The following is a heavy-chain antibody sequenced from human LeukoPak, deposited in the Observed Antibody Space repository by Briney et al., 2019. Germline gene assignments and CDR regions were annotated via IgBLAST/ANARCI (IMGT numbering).Heavy chain of an antibody. CDR1: GGSISSGGYF. CDR3: ARGGGRYSGYAEFDY. V-gene: IGHV4-30-2*01. J-gene: IGHJ4*02. Sequence: SETLSLTCAVFGGSISSGGYFWSWIRQPPGKGLEWIGYIYHSGSTYYNPSLKSRVTISVDRSKNQFSLKLSSVTAADTAVYYCARGGGRYSGYAEFDYWGQGTLVTVSS. D-gene: IGHD5-12*01. CDR2: IYHSGST.